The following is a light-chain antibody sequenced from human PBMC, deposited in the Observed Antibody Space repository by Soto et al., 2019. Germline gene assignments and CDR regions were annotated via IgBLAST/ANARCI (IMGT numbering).Light chain of an antibody. J-gene: IGKJ5*01. CDR1: RPLLHSSDNKNH. CDR3: QQYYESQIT. Sequence: YMSVSLGERATSNCKSSRPLLHSSDNKNHLAWYQHKPGQPPKLLFYWASTRESGVPDRFIGGGSGTNFTLTISSLQPDEVAVYYCQQYYESQITCGQWTDWRL. V-gene: IGKV4-1*01. CDR2: WAS.